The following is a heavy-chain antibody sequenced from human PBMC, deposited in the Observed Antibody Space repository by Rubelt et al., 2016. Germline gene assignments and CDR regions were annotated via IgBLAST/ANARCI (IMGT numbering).Heavy chain of an antibody. D-gene: IGHD3-10*01. CDR2: INHSGST. CDR1: GGSFSGYY. Sequence: QVQLQQWGAGLLKPSETLSLTCTVYGGSFSGYYWSWIRQPQGKGLEWIGEINHSGSTNYNPSLKSRVTISVDTSNTQFPLKLRFVTAADTAVYYCASLGRYYGSGSYPPRTGIVDYWGQGTLVTVSS. V-gene: IGHV4-34*01. CDR3: ASLGRYYGSGSYPPRTGIVDY. J-gene: IGHJ4*02.